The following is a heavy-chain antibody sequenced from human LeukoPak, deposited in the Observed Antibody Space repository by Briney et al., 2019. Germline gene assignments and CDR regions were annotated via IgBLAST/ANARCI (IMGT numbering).Heavy chain of an antibody. Sequence: GGSLRLSCAASGFTFDDYTMHWVRQAPGKGLEWVSVISWDAGSTVYADSVKGRFTISRDNAKNSLFLQMNSLRAEDTAIYYCARDRTPMVTNDAFDIWGQGTMVTVSS. CDR2: ISWDAGST. D-gene: IGHD5-18*01. CDR1: GFTFDDYT. V-gene: IGHV3-43*01. CDR3: ARDRTPMVTNDAFDI. J-gene: IGHJ3*02.